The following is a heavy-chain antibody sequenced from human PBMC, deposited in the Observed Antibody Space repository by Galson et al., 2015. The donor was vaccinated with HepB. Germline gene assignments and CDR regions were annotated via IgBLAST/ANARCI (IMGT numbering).Heavy chain of an antibody. V-gene: IGHV3-30*03. D-gene: IGHD3-3*01. CDR3: AREPYFGFWSGYFDY. Sequence: SLRLSCAASGFTFSSYGMHWVRQAPGKGLEWVAFISYDGSNTYYGESVKGRFTMSRDISKNTVFLQMNSLRAEDTAVYYCAREPYFGFWSGYFDYWGQGTLVTVSS. CDR1: GFTFSSYG. J-gene: IGHJ4*02. CDR2: ISYDGSNT.